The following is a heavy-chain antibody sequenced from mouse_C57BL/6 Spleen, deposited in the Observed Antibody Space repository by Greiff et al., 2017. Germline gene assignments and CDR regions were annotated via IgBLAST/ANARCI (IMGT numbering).Heavy chain of an antibody. J-gene: IGHJ1*03. V-gene: IGHV1-62-2*01. Sequence: QVQLQQSGAELVKPGASVKLSCKASGYTFTEYTIHWVKQRSGQGLEWIGWFYPGSGSIKYNEKFKDKATLTADKSSSTVYMALSRLTSEDSAVYFCARHEGLITTVVGGYFDVWGTGTTVTVSS. D-gene: IGHD1-1*01. CDR3: ARHEGLITTVVGGYFDV. CDR1: GYTFTEYT. CDR2: FYPGSGSI.